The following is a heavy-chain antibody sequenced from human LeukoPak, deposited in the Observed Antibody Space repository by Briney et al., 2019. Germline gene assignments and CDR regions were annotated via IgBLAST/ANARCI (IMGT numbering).Heavy chain of an antibody. CDR1: GGSISSHY. D-gene: IGHD4-17*01. Sequence: KPSETLSLTCTVSGGSISSHYWSWFRQTPGERPEWIGTIYYSGSTYFNPSLKSRVTISVDTSKNQFSLRLSSVTAADTAMYYCARYGPYNYVDYWGQGTLVTVSS. CDR2: IYYSGST. V-gene: IGHV4-59*11. J-gene: IGHJ4*02. CDR3: ARYGPYNYVDY.